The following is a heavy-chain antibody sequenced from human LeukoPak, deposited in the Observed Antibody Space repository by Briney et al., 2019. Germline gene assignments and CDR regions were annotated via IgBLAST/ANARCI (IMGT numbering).Heavy chain of an antibody. CDR1: GFTFSSYA. CDR3: AKDLVTAAG. CDR2: ISGSGGST. J-gene: IGHJ4*02. D-gene: IGHD2-21*02. V-gene: IGHV3-23*01. Sequence: GGSLRLSCATYGFTFSSYAMSCVRQAPGKGLEWVSAISGSGGSTYYADSVKGRFTISSDNSKKTLYLQMNSLSAEDTAVYYCAKDLVTAAGWGQGTLVTVSS.